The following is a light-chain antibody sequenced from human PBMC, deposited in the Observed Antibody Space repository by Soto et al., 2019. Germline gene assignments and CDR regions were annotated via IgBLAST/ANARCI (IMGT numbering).Light chain of an antibody. CDR2: DVS. V-gene: IGLV2-14*01. CDR1: SSDVGGYKY. CDR3: SSYTSSRIRV. J-gene: IGLJ2*01. Sequence: QSVLTQPASVSGSPGQSITISCTGTSSDVGGYKYVSWYQQHPGKAPKLMIYDVSNRPSGLSERFSGSKSGNTASLTISGLQAEDDADYYCSSYTSSRIRVFGGGTKLTVL.